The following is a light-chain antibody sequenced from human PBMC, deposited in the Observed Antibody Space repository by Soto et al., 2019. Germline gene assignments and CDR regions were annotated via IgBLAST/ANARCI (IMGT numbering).Light chain of an antibody. CDR1: QSVSTY. CDR3: QQRSNWPSIT. J-gene: IGKJ5*01. CDR2: DAS. V-gene: IGKV3-11*01. Sequence: EIVLTQSPATLSLSPGDRATLSCRASQSVSTYLAWYQQKPGQAPRLLIYDASNRATGIPARFSGSGSGTDFTLTISSLEPEDFAVYYWQQRSNWPSITFGQGTRREIK.